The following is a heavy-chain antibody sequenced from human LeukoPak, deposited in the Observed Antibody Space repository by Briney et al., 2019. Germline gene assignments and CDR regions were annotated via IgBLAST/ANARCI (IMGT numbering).Heavy chain of an antibody. J-gene: IGHJ3*02. CDR3: ARDQGGYDLGDAFDI. CDR2: ISYDGSNK. CDR1: GFTFSSYA. Sequence: GGSLRLSCAASGFTFSSYAMHWVRQAPGKGLEWVAVISYDGSNKYYADSVKGRFTISRDNSKNTLYLQMNSLRAEDTAVYYCARDQGGYDLGDAFDIWGQGTMVTVSS. V-gene: IGHV3-30-3*01. D-gene: IGHD5-12*01.